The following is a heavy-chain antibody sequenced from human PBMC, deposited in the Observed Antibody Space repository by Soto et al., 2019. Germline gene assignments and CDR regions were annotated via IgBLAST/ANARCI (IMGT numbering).Heavy chain of an antibody. CDR1: GGSFSGYY. D-gene: IGHD3-3*01. CDR3: ARDGSGYDFWSGPYFFDY. Sequence: SETLSLTCAVYGGSFSGYYWSWIRQPPGKGLEWIGDINHNGRTNYNPSLESRVTISLDTSKSQFSLKLGSVSAADTAVYYCARDGSGYDFWSGPYFFDYWGPGTLVTVSS. CDR2: INHNGRT. J-gene: IGHJ4*02. V-gene: IGHV4-34*01.